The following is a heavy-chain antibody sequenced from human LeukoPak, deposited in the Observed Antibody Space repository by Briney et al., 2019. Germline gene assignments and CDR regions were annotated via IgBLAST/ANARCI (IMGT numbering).Heavy chain of an antibody. J-gene: IGHJ4*02. CDR1: GFTFSNYE. V-gene: IGHV3-48*03. CDR2: ISSSGTSI. D-gene: IGHD3-22*01. CDR3: ARDPSSSGYYGY. Sequence: GGSLRLSCAASGFTFSNYEINGVCQAPGKGLEWVSYISSSGTSIYYADSVKGRFTISRDNAKNSLYLQMNNLRAEDTGIYYCARDPSSSGYYGYWGQGTLVTVSS.